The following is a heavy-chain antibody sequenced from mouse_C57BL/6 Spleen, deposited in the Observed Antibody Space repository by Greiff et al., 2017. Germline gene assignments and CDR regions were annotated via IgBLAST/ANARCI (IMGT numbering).Heavy chain of an antibody. D-gene: IGHD1-1*01. CDR1: GYTFTNYW. V-gene: IGHV1-63*01. CDR3: ARSTTVVALDY. J-gene: IGHJ4*01. CDR2: IYPGGGYT. Sequence: VQLQQSGAELVRPGTSVKMSCKASGYTFTNYWIGWAKQRPGHGLEWIGDIYPGGGYTNYNEKFKGKATLTADKSSSPAYMQFSSLTSEDSAIYYCARSTTVVALDYWGQGTSVTVSS.